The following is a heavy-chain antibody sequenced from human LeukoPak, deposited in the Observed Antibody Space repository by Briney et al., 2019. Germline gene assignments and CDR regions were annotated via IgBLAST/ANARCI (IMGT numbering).Heavy chain of an antibody. CDR3: AGYVWQQLVLDY. CDR2: IYYSGST. D-gene: IGHD6-13*01. CDR1: GGSISSYY. V-gene: IGHV4-59*01. Sequence: SETLSLTCTVSGGSISSYYWSWIRQPPGKGLEWIGYIYYSGSTNYNPSLKSRVTISVDTSKNQFSLKLTSVTAADTAVYYCAGYVWQQLVLDYWGQGTLVTVSS. J-gene: IGHJ4*02.